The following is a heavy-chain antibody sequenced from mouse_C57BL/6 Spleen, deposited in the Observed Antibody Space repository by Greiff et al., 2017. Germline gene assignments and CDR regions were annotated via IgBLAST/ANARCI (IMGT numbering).Heavy chain of an antibody. CDR2: ISSGGSYT. D-gene: IGHD1-1*01. CDR3: ARGEVITTFAY. V-gene: IGHV5-6*01. CDR1: GFTFSSYG. J-gene: IGHJ3*01. Sequence: EVQLVESGGDLVKPGGSLKLSCAASGFTFSSYGMSWVRQTPDKRLEWVATISSGGSYTYYPDSVKGRFTISRDNAKNTLYLQMSSLKSEDTAMYYCARGEVITTFAYWGQGTLVTVSA.